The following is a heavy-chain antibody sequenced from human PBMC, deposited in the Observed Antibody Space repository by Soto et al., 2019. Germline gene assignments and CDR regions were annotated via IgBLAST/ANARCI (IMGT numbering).Heavy chain of an antibody. V-gene: IGHV3-30*18. J-gene: IGHJ4*02. Sequence: QVQLVESGGGVVQPGRSLRLSCAVSGFTFSDDGMHWDRQAPGKGLEGVAVMTHAGTYKYYADAVKGRFTISRDLSGYTPFLRMNSLRLEDTAVYFCAKEMYPRTVLDSSSPWGDYWGQGTLVTVSS. CDR1: GFTFSDDG. CDR2: MTHAGTYK. CDR3: AKEMYPRTVLDSSSPWGDY. D-gene: IGHD6-6*01.